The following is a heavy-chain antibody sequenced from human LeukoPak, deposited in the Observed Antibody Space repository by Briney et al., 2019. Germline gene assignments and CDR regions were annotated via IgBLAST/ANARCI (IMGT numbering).Heavy chain of an antibody. CDR3: ARDTTTGSWYGLADY. D-gene: IGHD6-13*01. J-gene: IGHJ4*02. CDR1: GYTFTSYG. CDR2: ISAYNGNT. Sequence: ASVKVSCKASGYTFTSYGISWVRQAPGQGLEWMGWISAYNGNTNYAQMLQGRVTMTTDTSTSTAYMELRSLRSDDTAVYYCARDTTTGSWYGLADYWGQGTLVTVSS. V-gene: IGHV1-18*01.